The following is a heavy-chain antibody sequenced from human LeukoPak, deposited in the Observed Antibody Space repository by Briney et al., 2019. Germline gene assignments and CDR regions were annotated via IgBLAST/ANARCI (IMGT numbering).Heavy chain of an antibody. CDR1: GFTFSSYA. V-gene: IGHV3-23*01. CDR2: ISGSGGST. Sequence: TGGSLRLSCAASGFTFSSYAMSWVRQAPGKGLEWVSAISGSGGSTYYADSVKGRFTISRDNSKNTLYLQMNSLRAEDTAVYYCAKARSGSFLGLKTLDYWGQGTLVTVSS. D-gene: IGHD1-26*01. CDR3: AKARSGSFLGLKTLDY. J-gene: IGHJ4*02.